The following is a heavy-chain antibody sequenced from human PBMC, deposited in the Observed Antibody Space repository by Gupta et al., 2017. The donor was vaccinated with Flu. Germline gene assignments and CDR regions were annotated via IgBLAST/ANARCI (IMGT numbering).Heavy chain of an antibody. D-gene: IGHD1-1*01. J-gene: IGHJ3*02. CDR2: VSGGGSNS. V-gene: IGHV3-23*01. Sequence: EVQLLASGGGLAQPGGSLRLSCATSGFTFTNYAMRWVRQAPGKGLEWVSTVSGGGSNSYYADSVKGRFTISGDSSKKTVYLQMNSLRVEDTAVYYCAKGANWAFEIWGQGTMVTVSS. CDR3: AKGANWAFEI. CDR1: GFTFTNYA.